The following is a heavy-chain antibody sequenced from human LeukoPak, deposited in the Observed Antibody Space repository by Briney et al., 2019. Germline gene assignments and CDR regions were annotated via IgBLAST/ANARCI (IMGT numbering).Heavy chain of an antibody. V-gene: IGHV1-46*01. CDR2: INPSGGST. J-gene: IGHJ4*02. CDR1: GYTFTSYY. D-gene: IGHD1-26*01. CDR3: ARAVVGATRGIDY. Sequence: ALVKVSCKASGYTFTSYYMHWVRQAPGQGLEWMGIINPSGGSTSYAQKFQGRVTMTRDTSTSTVYMELSSLRSDDTAVYYCARAVVGATRGIDYWGQGTLVTVSS.